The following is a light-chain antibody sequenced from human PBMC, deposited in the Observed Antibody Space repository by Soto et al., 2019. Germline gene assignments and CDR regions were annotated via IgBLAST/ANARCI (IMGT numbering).Light chain of an antibody. Sequence: EIVLTQSPATLSLSPGERATFSCRASQSVSIYLAWYQQKPGQAPRLLIYDTSNRATGIPARFSGDGSGTDFTLTISSLEPDDFAVYYCQRRSDWPRTFGQGTKLEIK. V-gene: IGKV3-11*01. CDR1: QSVSIY. CDR3: QRRSDWPRT. CDR2: DTS. J-gene: IGKJ2*01.